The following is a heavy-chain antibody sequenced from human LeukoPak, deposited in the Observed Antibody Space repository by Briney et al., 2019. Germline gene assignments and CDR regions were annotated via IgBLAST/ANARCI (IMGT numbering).Heavy chain of an antibody. CDR1: GFIFSDFY. CDR3: AKDILAAGLFFDY. D-gene: IGHD6-13*01. J-gene: IGHJ4*02. CDR2: ISISGTTT. V-gene: IGHV3-11*01. Sequence: GGSLRLSCAASGFIFSDFYMGWLRQAPGKGLEWVSYISISGTTTNYADSVKGRFTISRDDARNSLYLQMNSLTAEDTDVYYCAKDILAAGLFFDYWGQGTLVTVSS.